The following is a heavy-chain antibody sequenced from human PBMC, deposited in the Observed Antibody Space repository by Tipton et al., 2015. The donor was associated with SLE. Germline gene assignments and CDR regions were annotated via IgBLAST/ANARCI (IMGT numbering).Heavy chain of an antibody. Sequence: TLSLTCTVSGDSISSSSYYWGWIRQPPGKGLEWIGSIYYSGSTYYNPSLKSRVTISVDTSKNQFSLKLSSVTAADTAVYYCAAAAGRAGAYWGQGTLVTVSS. V-gene: IGHV4-39*07. CDR2: IYYSGST. CDR3: AAAAGRAGAY. J-gene: IGHJ4*02. D-gene: IGHD6-13*01. CDR1: GDSISSSSYY.